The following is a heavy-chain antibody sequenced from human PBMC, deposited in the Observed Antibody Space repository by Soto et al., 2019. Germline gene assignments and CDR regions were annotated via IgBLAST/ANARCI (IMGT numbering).Heavy chain of an antibody. J-gene: IGHJ4*02. Sequence: GWSLRLSCVASGFNLSHPWMTWVRQAAGKGLEWVGRIKSKTDGGTADYAAPVKGRATISRDDSKNTVYLQMNSLKTEDTAVYYCTTGIYYDILTGYHNVAYWGQGALVTVSS. CDR1: GFNLSHPW. CDR3: TTGIYYDILTGYHNVAY. D-gene: IGHD3-9*01. CDR2: IKSKTDGGTA. V-gene: IGHV3-15*01.